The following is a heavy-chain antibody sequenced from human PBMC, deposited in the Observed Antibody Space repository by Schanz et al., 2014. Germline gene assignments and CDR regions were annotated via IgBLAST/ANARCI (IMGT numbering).Heavy chain of an antibody. CDR3: AREQIMAAAGLVDY. V-gene: IGHV3-21*05. CDR1: GFTFSSYG. Sequence: VQLVESGGGVVQPGRSLRLSCAASGFTFSSYGMHWVRQAPGKGLEWLSYISGTTTYTNYADSVKGRFTISRDNAKNSLYLQMNSLRAEDTAVYYCAREQIMAAAGLVDYWGHGTLVTVSS. CDR2: ISGTTTYT. J-gene: IGHJ4*01. D-gene: IGHD6-13*01.